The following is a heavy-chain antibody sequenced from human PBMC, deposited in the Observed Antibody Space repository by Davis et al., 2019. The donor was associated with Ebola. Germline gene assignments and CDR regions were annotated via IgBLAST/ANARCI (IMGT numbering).Heavy chain of an antibody. V-gene: IGHV1-18*01. CDR3: ARGRKYYDFWSGSSGYFDY. Sequence: AASVKVSCKASGYTFTSYGISWVRQAPGQGLEWMGWISAYNGNTNYAQKFQGRVTITADKSTSTAYMELSSLRSEDTAVYYCARGRKYYDFWSGSSGYFDYWGQGTLVTVSS. D-gene: IGHD3-3*01. CDR1: GYTFTSYG. CDR2: ISAYNGNT. J-gene: IGHJ4*02.